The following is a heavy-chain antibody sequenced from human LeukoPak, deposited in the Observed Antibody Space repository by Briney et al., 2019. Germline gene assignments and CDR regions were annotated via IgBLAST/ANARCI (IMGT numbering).Heavy chain of an antibody. CDR3: ARGKEVITMLRGLKPGYYFDY. J-gene: IGHJ4*02. Sequence: SGTLSLTCTVSGYSISSGYYWGWIRQPPGKGLEWIGYIHYSGSTKYKSSLKSRVTISVDTSKNQFSLKLNSVTAADTAVYYCARGKEVITMLRGLKPGYYFDYWGQGTLVTVSS. D-gene: IGHD3-10*01. V-gene: IGHV4-61*01. CDR2: IHYSGST. CDR1: GYSISSGYY.